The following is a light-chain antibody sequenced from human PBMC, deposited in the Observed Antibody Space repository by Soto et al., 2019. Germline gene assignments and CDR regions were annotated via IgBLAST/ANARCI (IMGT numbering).Light chain of an antibody. CDR3: GTWDSSLSVVV. Sequence: QSVLTQPPSVSGTPGQRVAISCSGSSSNIASNSVNWYQQLPTAAPKLLIYDNNERPSGIPDRFSGSKSGTSATLDITGLQTGDEADYYCGTWDSSLSVVVFGGGTKVTVL. V-gene: IGLV1-51*01. CDR1: SSNIASNS. CDR2: DNN. J-gene: IGLJ2*01.